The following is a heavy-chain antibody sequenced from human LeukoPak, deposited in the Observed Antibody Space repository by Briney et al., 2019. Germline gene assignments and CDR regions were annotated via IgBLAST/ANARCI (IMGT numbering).Heavy chain of an antibody. CDR1: GFTSSSYA. D-gene: IGHD3-10*01. CDR3: AKSGGDYYGSGSYFPKDAFDI. CDR2: ISGSGGST. Sequence: GGSLRLSCAASGFTSSSYAMSWVRQAPGKGLEWVSAISGSGGSTYYADSVKGRFTISRDNSKNTLYLQMNSLRAEDTAVYYCAKSGGDYYGSGSYFPKDAFDIWGQGTMVTVSS. J-gene: IGHJ3*02. V-gene: IGHV3-23*01.